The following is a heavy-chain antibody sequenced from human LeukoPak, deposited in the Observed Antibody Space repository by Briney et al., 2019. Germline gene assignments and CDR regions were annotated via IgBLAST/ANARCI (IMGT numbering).Heavy chain of an antibody. Sequence: GGSLRLSCAASGFTFGSYAMHWVRQAPGEGLEWVGLVSYDGGNTYYGDSVRGRFSISRDSSKNTVYLQMNSPGADDSAVYYCVRDVGVGTGIYYYFDYWGQGTLVTVSS. D-gene: IGHD2-8*02. J-gene: IGHJ4*02. CDR1: GFTFGSYA. CDR3: VRDVGVGTGIYYYFDY. V-gene: IGHV3-33*01. CDR2: VSYDGGNT.